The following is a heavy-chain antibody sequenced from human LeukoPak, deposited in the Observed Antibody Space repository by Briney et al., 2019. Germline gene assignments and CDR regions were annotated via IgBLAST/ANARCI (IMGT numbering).Heavy chain of an antibody. J-gene: IGHJ5*02. CDR1: GFTFSSYA. V-gene: IGHV3-30-3*01. D-gene: IGHD3-3*02. CDR2: ISYDGSNK. Sequence: PGRSLRLSCAASGFTFSSYAMHWVRQAPGKGLEWVAVISYDGSNKYYADSVKGRFTISRDNSKNTLYLQMNSLRAEDTAVYYCARDLHFWEPPTHGNWFDPWGQGTLVTVSS. CDR3: ARDLHFWEPPTHGNWFDP.